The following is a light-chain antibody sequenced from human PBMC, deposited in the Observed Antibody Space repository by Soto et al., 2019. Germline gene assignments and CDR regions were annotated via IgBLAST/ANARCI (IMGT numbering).Light chain of an antibody. CDR2: DVS. CDR1: NSDVGDYNL. CDR3: CSYSTGTTLCV. J-gene: IGLJ1*01. Sequence: QSALTQPASVSGSPGQSITISCSGTNSDVGDYNLVSWYQQRPGKAPKLVIFDVSNRPSGVSDRFSGSKSGNAASLTISGLQAEDEGDDFCCSYSTGTTLCVFGSGTKVTVL. V-gene: IGLV2-14*01.